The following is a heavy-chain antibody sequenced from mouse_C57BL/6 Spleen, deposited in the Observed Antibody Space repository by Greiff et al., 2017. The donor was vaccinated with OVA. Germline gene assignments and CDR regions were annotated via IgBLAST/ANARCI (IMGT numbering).Heavy chain of an antibody. CDR2: INPNNGGT. Sequence: EVQLQQSGPELVKPGASVKISCKASGYTFTDYYMNWVKQSHGKSLEWIGDINPNNGGTSYNQKFKGKATLTVDKSSSTAYMELRSLTSEDSAVYYCARSGYSNYGDYAMDYWGQGTSVTVSS. V-gene: IGHV1-26*01. CDR3: ARSGYSNYGDYAMDY. D-gene: IGHD2-5*01. J-gene: IGHJ4*01. CDR1: GYTFTDYY.